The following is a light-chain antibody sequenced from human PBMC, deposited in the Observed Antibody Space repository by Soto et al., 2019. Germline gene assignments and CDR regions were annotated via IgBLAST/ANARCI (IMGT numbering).Light chain of an antibody. CDR3: LVSHNNYRV. J-gene: IGLJ2*01. CDR2: DTN. Sequence: QAVVTQEPSLTVSPGGTVTLTCGSSTGPVTTGHFPYWFQQKPGQAPRTLIYDTNNKHSWTPAHFSASLLGGKAALTLSGAQPEDEAEYYCLVSHNNYRVFGGGTKLTVL. CDR1: TGPVTTGHF. V-gene: IGLV7-46*01.